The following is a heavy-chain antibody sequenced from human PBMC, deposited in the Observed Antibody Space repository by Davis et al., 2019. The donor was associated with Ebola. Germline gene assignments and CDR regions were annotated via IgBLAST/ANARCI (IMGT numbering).Heavy chain of an antibody. CDR3: AKGGYCSSTSCYTDAFDI. J-gene: IGHJ3*02. CDR1: GFTFSSYA. Sequence: GESLKISCAASGFTFSSYAMHWVRQAPGKGLEWVAIISYDGSNSYYADSLKGRFTISRDNSKNTLYLQMNSLRAEDTAVYYCAKGGYCSSTSCYTDAFDIWGQGAMVTVSS. CDR2: ISYDGSNS. D-gene: IGHD2-2*02. V-gene: IGHV3-30-3*01.